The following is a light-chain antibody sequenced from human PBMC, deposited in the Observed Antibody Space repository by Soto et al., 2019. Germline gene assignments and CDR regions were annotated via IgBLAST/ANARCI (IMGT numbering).Light chain of an antibody. V-gene: IGLV2-14*01. Sequence: QSALTQPASVSGSPGQSITISCTGTSSDVGSYNYVSWYQQHPGKAPKLLIYRNNQRPSGVPDRFSASKSGTSTSLAISGLRSEDEADYYCASWDNDLSGYVFGTGTKLTVL. CDR2: RNN. CDR3: ASWDNDLSGYV. J-gene: IGLJ1*01. CDR1: SSDVGSYNY.